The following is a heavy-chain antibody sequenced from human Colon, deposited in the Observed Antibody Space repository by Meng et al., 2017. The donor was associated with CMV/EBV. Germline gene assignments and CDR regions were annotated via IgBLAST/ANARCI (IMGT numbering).Heavy chain of an antibody. CDR2: ISSYNGNI. Sequence: GYSLNIYGISWVRQAPGQGLKWMGGISSYNGNINYAQEFQGRLTLTTETSTNTAYMDLRSLGSDDTAIYYCAIHPFYFESSGPGSYWGQGTLVTVSS. CDR3: AIHPFYFESSGPGSY. V-gene: IGHV1-18*01. J-gene: IGHJ4*02. CDR1: GYSLNIYG. D-gene: IGHD3-22*01.